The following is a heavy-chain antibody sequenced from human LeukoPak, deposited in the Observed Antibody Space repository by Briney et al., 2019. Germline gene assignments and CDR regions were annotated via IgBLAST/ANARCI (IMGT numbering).Heavy chain of an antibody. D-gene: IGHD3-16*01. CDR2: ISPRGDIL. Sequence: PGGSLRLSCAASGFTFSSHGMNWVRQAPGKGLEWVSGISPRGDILYYADSVKGQFTISRDNSKNTVYLQMNSLRAADTAVYYCAKDDAWGRFQDWGQGTLVTVSS. CDR1: GFTFSSHG. J-gene: IGHJ1*01. CDR3: AKDDAWGRFQD. V-gene: IGHV3-23*01.